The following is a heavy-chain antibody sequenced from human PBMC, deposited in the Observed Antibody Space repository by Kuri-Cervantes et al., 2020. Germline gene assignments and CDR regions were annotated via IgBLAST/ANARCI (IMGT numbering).Heavy chain of an antibody. Sequence: GESLMISCAASGFTFSSYAMHWVRQAPGKGLEWVAVISYDGSNKYYADSVKGRFTISRDNSKNTLYLQMNSLRAEDTAVYYCARATAGDPEGPDYWGQGTLVTVSS. CDR1: GFTFSSYA. V-gene: IGHV3-30-3*01. CDR3: ARATAGDPEGPDY. J-gene: IGHJ4*02. CDR2: ISYDGSNK. D-gene: IGHD7-27*01.